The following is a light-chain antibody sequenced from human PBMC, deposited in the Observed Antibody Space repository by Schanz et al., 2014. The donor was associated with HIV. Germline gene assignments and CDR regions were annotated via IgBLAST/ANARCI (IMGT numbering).Light chain of an antibody. Sequence: EIVLTQSPGTLSLSPGGRATLSCGASQSVSTNLDWFQQKPGQAPRLLIYDASRRATGIPARFSGGGSGTDFTLTITSLQFDDFATYYCQQSYSATPYTFGQGTRLEIK. CDR2: DAS. CDR1: QSVSTN. CDR3: QQSYSATPYT. V-gene: IGKV3D-15*01. J-gene: IGKJ2*01.